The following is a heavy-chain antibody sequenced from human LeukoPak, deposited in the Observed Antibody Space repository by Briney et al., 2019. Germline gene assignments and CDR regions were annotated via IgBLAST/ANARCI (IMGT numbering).Heavy chain of an antibody. CDR2: IRQDGGEK. J-gene: IGHJ4*01. CDR3: ARDGTAAGLYFDL. D-gene: IGHD6-13*01. CDR1: GFTFSSYG. V-gene: IGHV3-7*01. Sequence: GGSLRLSCAASGFTFSSYGMHWVRQAPGKGLEWVASIRQDGGEKYYVDSVKGRFTISRDNTKNSLYLQMSALRAEDTAVYYCARDGTAAGLYFDLWGQGTLVTVSS.